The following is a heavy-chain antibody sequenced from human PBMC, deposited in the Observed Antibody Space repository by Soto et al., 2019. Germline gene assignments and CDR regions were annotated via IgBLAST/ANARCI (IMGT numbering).Heavy chain of an antibody. CDR3: VKVVSIFSDAFDM. V-gene: IGHV3-9*01. Sequence: GGSLRLSCAVSGFNFDKYAIHWVRQAPGKGLEWVSGISWNSGEIAYSDSVKGRFTISRDNAKNSVYLEMNSLRREDTALYYCVKVVSIFSDAFDMWGQGTMVTVSS. CDR2: ISWNSGEI. J-gene: IGHJ3*02. CDR1: GFNFDKYA.